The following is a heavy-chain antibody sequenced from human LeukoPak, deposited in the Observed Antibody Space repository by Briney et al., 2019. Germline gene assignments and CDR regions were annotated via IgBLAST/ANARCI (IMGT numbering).Heavy chain of an antibody. V-gene: IGHV3-53*01. CDR1: GLTVSSNY. J-gene: IGHJ5*02. D-gene: IGHD3-22*01. CDR3: ARGGDSSGQLFDP. Sequence: GGSLRLSCAASGLTVSSNYMSWVRQAPGKGLEWVSVIYSGGSTYYADSVKGRFTISRDNSKNTLYLQMNSLRAEDTAVYYCARGGDSSGQLFDPWGQGTLVTVSS. CDR2: IYSGGST.